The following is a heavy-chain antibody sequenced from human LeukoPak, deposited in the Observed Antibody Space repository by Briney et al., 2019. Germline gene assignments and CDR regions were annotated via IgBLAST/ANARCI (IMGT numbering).Heavy chain of an antibody. V-gene: IGHV1-2*06. Sequence: ASVKVSFKASGYTFADYYINWVGPAPGHGLEWMGRINTNSGDTNYAQKLQGRVTVTTDTSITTAYMELSSLTSDDTALYYCAREGGAVAGTVADYWGQGTLVTVSS. J-gene: IGHJ4*02. CDR1: GYTFADYY. CDR2: INTNSGDT. D-gene: IGHD6-19*01. CDR3: AREGGAVAGTVADY.